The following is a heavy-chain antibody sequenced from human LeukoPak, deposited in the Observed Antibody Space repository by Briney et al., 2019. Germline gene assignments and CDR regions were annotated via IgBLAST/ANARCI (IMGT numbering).Heavy chain of an antibody. J-gene: IGHJ4*02. CDR2: IYYSGST. CDR1: GFTFSDRY. D-gene: IGHD1-1*01. Sequence: GSLRLSCAASGFTFSDRYMDWVRQAPGKGLEWIGSIYYSGSTYYNPSLKSRVTISIDTSKNQFSLKVSSVTATDTAVYYCARESALGVQRVGGYFDYWGQGALVTVFS. CDR3: ARESALGVQRVGGYFDY. V-gene: IGHV4-38-2*02.